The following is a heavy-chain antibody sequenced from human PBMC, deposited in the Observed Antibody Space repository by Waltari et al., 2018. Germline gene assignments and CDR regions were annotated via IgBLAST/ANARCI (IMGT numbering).Heavy chain of an antibody. J-gene: IGHJ4*02. CDR2: INGIGGNT. Sequence: EVQVLESGRGLVQPGGSLSLSCAASGFTFRTNAMTWVRQAPGKGLEWVSTINGIGGNTYHADSVKGRFTISRDNSKNTLYLQMNSLRAEDTAIYYCAKDSSTLHYFDYWGQGTLVTVSS. D-gene: IGHD3-16*01. CDR1: GFTFRTNA. CDR3: AKDSSTLHYFDY. V-gene: IGHV3-23*01.